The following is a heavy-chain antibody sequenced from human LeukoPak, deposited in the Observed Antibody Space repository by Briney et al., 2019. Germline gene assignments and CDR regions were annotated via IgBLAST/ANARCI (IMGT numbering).Heavy chain of an antibody. J-gene: IGHJ6*03. Sequence: SQTLSLTCTVSGGSISSGGYYWSWIRQPPGKGLEWIGYIYHSGSTYYNPSLKSRVTISVDRSKNQFSLKLSSVTAADTAVYYCARVGQDGYYDFWSGYYYYYYMDVWGKGTTVTVAS. CDR1: GGSISSGGYY. CDR3: ARVGQDGYYDFWSGYYYYYYMDV. D-gene: IGHD3-3*01. CDR2: IYHSGST. V-gene: IGHV4-30-2*01.